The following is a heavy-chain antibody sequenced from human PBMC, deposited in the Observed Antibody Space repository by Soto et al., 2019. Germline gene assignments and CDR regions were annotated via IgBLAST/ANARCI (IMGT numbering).Heavy chain of an antibody. J-gene: IGHJ4*02. Sequence: SETLSLTCTVSGGSISSSSYYWGWIRQPPGKGLEWIGSIYYSGSTYYNPSLKSRVTISVDTSKNQFSLKLSSVTAADTAVYYCARPLAHPGLEYWGQGPLVTVSS. CDR3: ARPLAHPGLEY. D-gene: IGHD2-8*02. V-gene: IGHV4-39*01. CDR1: GGSISSSSYY. CDR2: IYYSGST.